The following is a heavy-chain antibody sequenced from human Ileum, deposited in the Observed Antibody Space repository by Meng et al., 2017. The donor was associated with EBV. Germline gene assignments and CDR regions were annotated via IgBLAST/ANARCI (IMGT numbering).Heavy chain of an antibody. Sequence: ACGPGLWKPWGPLSHTCRVSGGAISSSNWWSWVRQPPGKGLEWIGEIYHSGSTNYNPSLKSRVTMSVDKSKNQFSLNLSSVTAADTAVYYCARVGQWLPIDYWGQGTLVTVSS. D-gene: IGHD6-19*01. J-gene: IGHJ4*02. CDR1: GGAISSSNW. CDR3: ARVGQWLPIDY. CDR2: IYHSGST. V-gene: IGHV4-4*02.